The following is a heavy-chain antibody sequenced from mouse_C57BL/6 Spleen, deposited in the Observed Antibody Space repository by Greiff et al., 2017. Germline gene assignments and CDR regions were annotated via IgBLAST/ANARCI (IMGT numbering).Heavy chain of an antibody. V-gene: IGHV1-4*01. CDR2: NTPSSGYT. Sequence: QVQLQQSGAELARPGASVKMSCKASGYTFTSYTMHWVKQRPGQGLVWMGYNTPSSGYTTYNQKFKDKATLTADESPSPAYMQLNSLTTEDAAVDYCAKLVYARDYWGQGTSVTVSS. CDR3: AKLVYARDY. J-gene: IGHJ4*01. CDR1: GYTFTSYT. D-gene: IGHD4-1*01.